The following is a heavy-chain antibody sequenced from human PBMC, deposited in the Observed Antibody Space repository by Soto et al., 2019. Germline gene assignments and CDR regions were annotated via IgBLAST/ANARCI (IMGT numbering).Heavy chain of an antibody. CDR3: ARDQGGDDDY. J-gene: IGHJ4*02. D-gene: IGHD3-16*01. V-gene: IGHV1-69*08. CDR2: IIPILGIA. CDR1: GGTFSSYT. Sequence: QVQLVQSGAEVKKPGSSVKVSCKASGGTFSSYTISWVRQAPGQGLEWMGRIIPILGIANYAQKFQGRVTITGDKPTSTAYMELSSLRSEDTALYYGARDQGGDDDYWGQGTLVTVSS.